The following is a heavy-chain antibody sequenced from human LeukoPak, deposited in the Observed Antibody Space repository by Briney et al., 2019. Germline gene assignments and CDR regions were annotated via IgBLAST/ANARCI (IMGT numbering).Heavy chain of an antibody. CDR2: INHSGST. J-gene: IGHJ4*02. V-gene: IGHV4-34*01. CDR3: ARGVRIARQEY. CDR1: GGSFSGYY. Sequence: PSETLSLTCAVYGGSFSGYYWSGIRQPPGKGLEWIGEINHSGSTNYNPSLKSRVTISVDTSKNQFSLKLSSVTAADTAVYYCARGVRIARQEYWGQGTLVTVSS. D-gene: IGHD3-10*01.